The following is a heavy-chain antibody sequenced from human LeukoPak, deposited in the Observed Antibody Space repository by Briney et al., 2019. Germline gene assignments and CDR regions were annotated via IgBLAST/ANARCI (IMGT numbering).Heavy chain of an antibody. CDR2: IYPGDSNT. CDR1: GYSFTNYW. J-gene: IGHJ4*02. CDR3: ARHWARYCSSTSCFVGIDY. D-gene: IGHD2-2*01. V-gene: IGHV5-51*01. Sequence: GESLKISCKGSGYSFTNYWIGWVRQMPGKGLEWMGIIYPGDSNTRYSPSFQGQVTISADKSISTAYLQWSSLEASDTAMYYCARHWARYCSSTSCFVGIDYWGQGTLVTVSS.